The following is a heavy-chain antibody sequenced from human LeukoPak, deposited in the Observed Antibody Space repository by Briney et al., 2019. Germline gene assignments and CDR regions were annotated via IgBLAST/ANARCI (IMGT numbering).Heavy chain of an antibody. Sequence: SETLSHTCTVSGYSISSTYYGAWIRQPPGKGLEWIATISHSGSTYYTPSLESRLTISLDTSRNHFSLRLSSVTAADTAVYYCARVNAPVATFDYWGLGTLVAVSS. CDR1: GYSISSTYY. J-gene: IGHJ4*02. D-gene: IGHD1-1*01. CDR2: ISHSGST. CDR3: ARVNAPVATFDY. V-gene: IGHV4-38-2*02.